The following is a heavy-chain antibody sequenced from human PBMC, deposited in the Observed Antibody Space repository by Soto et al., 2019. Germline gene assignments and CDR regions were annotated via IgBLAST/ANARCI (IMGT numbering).Heavy chain of an antibody. CDR1: GGSISSSNW. V-gene: IGHV4-4*02. Sequence: QVQLQESGPGLVKPSGTLSLTCAVSGGSISSSNWWSWVRQPPGKGLEWIGEIYHSGNTNGNPSLKRRFTMAGDKSSNQFSLKLSSVTAADTAVYYCARRWGEGRVDYWGQGTLVTVSS. D-gene: IGHD3-10*01. J-gene: IGHJ4*02. CDR3: ARRWGEGRVDY. CDR2: IYHSGNT.